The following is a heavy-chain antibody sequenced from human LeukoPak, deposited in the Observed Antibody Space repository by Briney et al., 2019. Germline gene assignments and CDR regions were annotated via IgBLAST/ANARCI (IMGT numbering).Heavy chain of an antibody. D-gene: IGHD6-13*01. Sequence: GGSLRLSCAASGFTFSSYWMSWVRQAPGKGLEWVANIKQDGSEKYYVDSVKGRFTISRDNAKNSLYLQMNSLRAEDTALYYCAKADEISIAAAGTWFDYWGQGTLVTVSS. V-gene: IGHV3-7*03. CDR3: AKADEISIAAAGTWFDY. CDR2: IKQDGSEK. CDR1: GFTFSSYW. J-gene: IGHJ4*02.